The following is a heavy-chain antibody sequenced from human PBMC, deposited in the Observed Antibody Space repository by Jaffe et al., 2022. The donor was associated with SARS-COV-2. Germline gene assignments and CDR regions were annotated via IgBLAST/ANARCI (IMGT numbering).Heavy chain of an antibody. CDR2: IKQDGSEK. CDR3: ARDMGSGSSLYYFDY. V-gene: IGHV3-7*01. D-gene: IGHD1-26*01. CDR1: GFTFSSYW. Sequence: EVQLVESGGGLVQPGGSLRLSCAASGFTFSSYWMSWVRQAPGKGLEWVANIKQDGSEKYYVDSVKGRFTISRDNAKNSLYLQMNSLRAEDTAVYYCARDMGSGSSLYYFDYWGQGTLVTVSS. J-gene: IGHJ4*02.